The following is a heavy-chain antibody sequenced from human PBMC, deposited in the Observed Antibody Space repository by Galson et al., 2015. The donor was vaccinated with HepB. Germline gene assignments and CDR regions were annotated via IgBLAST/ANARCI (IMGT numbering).Heavy chain of an antibody. D-gene: IGHD1-26*01. J-gene: IGHJ5*02. V-gene: IGHV3-11*06. Sequence: SLRLSCAASGFTFSDYYMSWIRQAPGKGLEWVSYISSSSSYTNYADSVKGRFTISRDNAKNSLYLQMNSLRAEDTAVYYCARDWEWEQINWFDPWGQGTLVTVSS. CDR2: ISSSSSYT. CDR3: ARDWEWEQINWFDP. CDR1: GFTFSDYY.